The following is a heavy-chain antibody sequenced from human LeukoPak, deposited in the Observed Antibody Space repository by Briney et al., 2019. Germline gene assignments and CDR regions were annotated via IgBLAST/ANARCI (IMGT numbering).Heavy chain of an antibody. CDR1: GGTFSSYT. Sequence: GASVKVSCKASGGTFSSYTISWVRQAPGQGLEWMGWISAYNGNTNYAQKLQGGVTMTTDTSTSTAYMELRSLRSDDTAVYYCARVGLAYCGGDCPGWFDPWGQGTLVTVSS. D-gene: IGHD2-21*01. V-gene: IGHV1-18*01. CDR2: ISAYNGNT. CDR3: ARVGLAYCGGDCPGWFDP. J-gene: IGHJ5*02.